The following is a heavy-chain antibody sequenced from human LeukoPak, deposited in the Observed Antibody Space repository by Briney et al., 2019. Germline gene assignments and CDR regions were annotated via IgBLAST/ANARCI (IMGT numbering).Heavy chain of an antibody. CDR3: ASEPYGSGSFLGAFDI. CDR1: GGSLNSSSYY. J-gene: IGHJ3*02. V-gene: IGHV4-39*01. D-gene: IGHD3-10*01. CDR2: IYYSGRT. Sequence: SETLSLTCTVSGGSLNSSSYYWGWIRQPPGKGLEWIGSIYYSGRTYYNPSLKSRVTIFVDTSKNQFSLKLSSVTAADTAVYYRASEPYGSGSFLGAFDIWGQGTMVTVSS.